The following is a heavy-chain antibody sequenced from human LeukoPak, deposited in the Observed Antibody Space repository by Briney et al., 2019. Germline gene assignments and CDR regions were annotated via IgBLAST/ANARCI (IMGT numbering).Heavy chain of an antibody. J-gene: IGHJ4*02. D-gene: IGHD3-3*01. V-gene: IGHV3-21*01. CDR3: AREPYYDFWSGYYDIDY. CDR1: GFTFSSYS. CDR2: ISSSSSSYI. Sequence: GGSLRLSCAASGFTFSSYSMNWVRQAPGKGLEWVSSISSSSSSYIYYADSVKGRFTISRDNAKNSLYLQMNSLRAEGTAVYYCAREPYYDFWSGYYDIDYWGQGTLVTVSS.